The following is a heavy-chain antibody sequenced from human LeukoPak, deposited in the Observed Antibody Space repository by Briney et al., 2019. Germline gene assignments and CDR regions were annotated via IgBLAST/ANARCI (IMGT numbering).Heavy chain of an antibody. J-gene: IGHJ6*02. CDR2: ISSSSSYI. D-gene: IGHD3-10*01. V-gene: IGHV3-21*01. CDR3: ARGWFGESHGMDV. Sequence: GGSLRLSCAASGFTFSSYSMNWVRQAPGEGLEWVSSISSSSSYIYYADSVKGRFTISRDNAKNSLYLQMNSLRAEDTAVYYCARGWFGESHGMDVWGQGTTVTVSS. CDR1: GFTFSSYS.